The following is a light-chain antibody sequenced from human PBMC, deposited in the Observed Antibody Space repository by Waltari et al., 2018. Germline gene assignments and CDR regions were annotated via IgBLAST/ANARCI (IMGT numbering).Light chain of an antibody. CDR1: HDISNY. CDR2: DAS. Sequence: QSPSSLSASVGDRVTITCQASHDISNYLNWYQQKPGKAPKLLIYDASNLETGVPSRFSGSGSGTDFTFTISSLQPEDIATYYCQQYDNLPPLTFGGGTKVEIK. V-gene: IGKV1-33*01. J-gene: IGKJ4*01. CDR3: QQYDNLPPLT.